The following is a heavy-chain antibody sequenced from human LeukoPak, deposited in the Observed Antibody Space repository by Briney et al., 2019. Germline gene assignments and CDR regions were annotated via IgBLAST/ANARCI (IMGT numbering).Heavy chain of an antibody. D-gene: IGHD4-11*01. CDR2: INPSGGST. J-gene: IGHJ4*02. CDR3: ARERDYKFDY. CDR1: GYTFNSYY. Sequence: ASVKVSCKASGYTFNSYYMHWVRQAPGQGLEWMGKINPSGGSTTYAQKFQGRVTMTTDTSTSTVYMELSSLRSEGTAVYFCARERDYKFDYWGQGALVTVSS. V-gene: IGHV1-46*02.